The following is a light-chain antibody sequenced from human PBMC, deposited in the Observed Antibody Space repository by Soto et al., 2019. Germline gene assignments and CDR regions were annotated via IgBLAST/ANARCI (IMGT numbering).Light chain of an antibody. CDR3: QQSHSTPYT. V-gene: IGKV1-39*01. CDR2: AAS. CDR1: QSIDTY. J-gene: IGKJ2*01. Sequence: DIQMTQSPSSLSASFGDRVTLTCRASQSIDTYLNWYQQKPVTAPKLLMYAASTLHSGVPSRFSGSGSGTDFTLTISSLQREDFATYFCQQSHSTPYTFGQGTKLEI.